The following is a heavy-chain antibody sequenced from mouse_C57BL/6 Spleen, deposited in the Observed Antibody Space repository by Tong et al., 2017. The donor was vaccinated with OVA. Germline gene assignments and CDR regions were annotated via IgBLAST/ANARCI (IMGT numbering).Heavy chain of an antibody. CDR2: INPNNGGT. CDR3: AREYYYGSSYDAMDY. D-gene: IGHD1-1*01. J-gene: IGHJ4*01. Sequence: EVQLQESGPELVKPGASVKMSCKASGYTFTDYNMHWVKQSHGKSLEWIGYINPNNGGTSYNQKFKGKATLTVDKSSSTAYMELRSLTSEDFAVYYCAREYYYGSSYDAMDYWGQGTSVTVSS. CDR1: GYTFTDYN. V-gene: IGHV1-22*01.